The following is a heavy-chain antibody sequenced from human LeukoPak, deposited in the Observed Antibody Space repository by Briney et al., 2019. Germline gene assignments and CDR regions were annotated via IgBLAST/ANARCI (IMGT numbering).Heavy chain of an antibody. J-gene: IGHJ6*04. Sequence: ASVKVSCKASGYTFTSYYMHWVRQAPGQGLEWMGIINPSGGSTSYAQKFQGRVTMTRDTFTSTVYMELSSLRSEDTAVYYCASNLRELVRFSYYYYGMGVWGKGTTVTVSS. CDR3: ASNLRELVRFSYYYYGMGV. D-gene: IGHD6-13*01. CDR2: INPSGGST. CDR1: GYTFTSYY. V-gene: IGHV1-46*01.